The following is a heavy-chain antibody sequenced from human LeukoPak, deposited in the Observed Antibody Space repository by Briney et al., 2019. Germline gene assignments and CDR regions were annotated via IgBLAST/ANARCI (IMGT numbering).Heavy chain of an antibody. J-gene: IGHJ4*02. CDR2: ISGSGGST. CDR3: AKDRGSWYLEYYFDY. D-gene: IGHD6-13*01. CDR1: GFTFSSYG. V-gene: IGHV3-23*01. Sequence: GGSLRLSCAASGFTFSSYGMSWVRQAPGKGLEWVSAISGSGGSTYYADSVKGRFTISRDNSKNTLYLQMNSLRAEDTAVYYCAKDRGSWYLEYYFDYWGQGTLVTVSS.